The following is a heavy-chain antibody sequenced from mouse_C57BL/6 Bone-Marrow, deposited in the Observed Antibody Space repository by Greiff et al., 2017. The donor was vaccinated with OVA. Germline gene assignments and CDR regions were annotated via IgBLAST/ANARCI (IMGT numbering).Heavy chain of an antibody. CDR3: ARITTVRVRYYYAMDY. D-gene: IGHD1-1*01. J-gene: IGHJ4*01. CDR2: ISSGSSTI. V-gene: IGHV5-17*01. CDR1: GFTFSDYG. Sequence: EVKLVESGGGLVKPGGSLKLSCAASGFTFSDYGMHWVRQAPEKGLEWVAYISSGSSTIYYADTVKGRSTIPRDNAKTPLFLQMTSLRSEDTAMYYCARITTVRVRYYYAMDYWGQGTSVTVSS.